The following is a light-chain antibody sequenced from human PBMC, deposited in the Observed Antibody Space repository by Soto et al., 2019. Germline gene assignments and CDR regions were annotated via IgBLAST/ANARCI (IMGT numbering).Light chain of an antibody. CDR3: GTWDNSLSAGV. J-gene: IGLJ3*02. CDR2: DSN. Sequence: QSVMTQPPSVSAAPGQKVNISCSGSTSNIGTNYVCWYQQLPGTAPKLLIYDSNQRPSGIPDRFSGSKSGTSATLGITGLQTGDEAHYYCGTWDNSLSAGVFGGGTKVTVL. CDR1: TSNIGTNY. V-gene: IGLV1-51*01.